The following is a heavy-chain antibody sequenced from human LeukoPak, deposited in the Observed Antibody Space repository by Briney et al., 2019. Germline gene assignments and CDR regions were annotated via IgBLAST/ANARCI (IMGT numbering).Heavy chain of an antibody. CDR2: IYPGDSDT. V-gene: IGHV5-51*01. D-gene: IGHD4-23*01. Sequence: GESLKISCKGSGYSFTSYWIGWVRQMPGKGLEWMGIIYPGDSDTRYSPSFQGQVTISADKSISTAYLQWSSLKASDTAMYYCASSTTVVTPEENRTPADAFDIWGQGTMVTVSS. CDR3: ASSTTVVTPEENRTPADAFDI. J-gene: IGHJ3*02. CDR1: GYSFTSYW.